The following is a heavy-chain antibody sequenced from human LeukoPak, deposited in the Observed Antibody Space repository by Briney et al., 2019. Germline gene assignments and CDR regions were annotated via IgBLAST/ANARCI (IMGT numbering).Heavy chain of an antibody. CDR1: GGSISSYY. Sequence: PSETLSLTCTVSGGSISSYYWSWIRQPPGKGLEWIGYIYYSGSTNYNPSLKSRVTISVDTSKNQFSLKLSSVTAADTAVYYCARQPQLPSDWLLFDYWGQGTLVTVSS. D-gene: IGHD3-9*01. J-gene: IGHJ4*02. CDR3: ARQPQLPSDWLLFDY. V-gene: IGHV4-59*08. CDR2: IYYSGST.